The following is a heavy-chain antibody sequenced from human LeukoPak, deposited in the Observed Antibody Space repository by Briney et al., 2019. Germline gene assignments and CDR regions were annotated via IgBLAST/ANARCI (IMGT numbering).Heavy chain of an antibody. J-gene: IGHJ4*02. CDR2: ISSSSSTI. V-gene: IGHV3-48*01. CDR3: ARGVVEMATISNY. D-gene: IGHD5-24*01. Sequence: GGSLRLSCAASGFTFSSYSMNWVRQAPGKGLEWISYISSSSSTIYYADSVKGRFTISRDNAQNSLYLQMSSLRAEDTAVYYCARGVVEMATISNYWGQGTLVTVSS. CDR1: GFTFSSYS.